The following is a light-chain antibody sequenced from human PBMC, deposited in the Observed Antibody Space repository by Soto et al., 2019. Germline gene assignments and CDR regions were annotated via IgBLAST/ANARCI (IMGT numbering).Light chain of an antibody. Sequence: QSVLTQPPSVSGAPGQRVTISCAGSSSNIGAGYDVHWYQQLPGTAPKFLIYGNSNRPSGVPDRFSGSKSGTSASLAITGLQAEDEADYYCQSHDSSLSGLVVFGGGTQLTVL. CDR3: QSHDSSLSGLVV. V-gene: IGLV1-40*01. CDR2: GNS. J-gene: IGLJ2*01. CDR1: SSNIGAGYD.